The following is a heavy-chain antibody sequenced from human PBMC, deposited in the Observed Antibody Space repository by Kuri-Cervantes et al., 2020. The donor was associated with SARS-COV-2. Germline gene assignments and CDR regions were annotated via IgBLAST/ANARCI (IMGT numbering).Heavy chain of an antibody. J-gene: IGHJ6*03. D-gene: IGHD2-8*02. CDR2: IRYDGSNK. Sequence: GESLKISCAASGFTFSSYGMHWVRQAPGKGLEWVAFIRYDGSNKYYADSVKGRFTISRDNSKNTLYLQMNSLRAEDTAVYYCARSGRYYYYMDVWGKGTTVTVSS. CDR1: GFTFSSYG. CDR3: ARSGRYYYYMDV. V-gene: IGHV3-30*02.